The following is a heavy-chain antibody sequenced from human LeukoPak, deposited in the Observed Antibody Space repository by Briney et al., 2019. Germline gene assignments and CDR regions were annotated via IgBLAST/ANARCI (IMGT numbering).Heavy chain of an antibody. Sequence: GGSLRLSCAASGFTFDDYGMSWVRQGPGKGLEWVSTISSSGGNTCNADSVKGRFTISRDNSKNTLYLQMNSLRAEDTAVYYCAKRAASSGYYFDQWGQGTLVTVSS. CDR1: GFTFDDYG. V-gene: IGHV3-23*01. D-gene: IGHD6-19*01. CDR3: AKRAASSGYYFDQ. CDR2: ISSSGGNT. J-gene: IGHJ4*02.